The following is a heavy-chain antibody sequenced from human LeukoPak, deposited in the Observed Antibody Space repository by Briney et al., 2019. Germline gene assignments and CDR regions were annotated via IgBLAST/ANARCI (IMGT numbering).Heavy chain of an antibody. CDR1: GGTFSSYA. V-gene: IGHV1-69*05. CDR2: IIPIFGTA. Sequence: SSVKVSCKASGGTFSSYAISWVRQAPGQGLEWMGRIIPIFGTANYAQKFQGRVTITTDESTSTAYMELSGLRSEDTAVYYCARDITADTAMVGGDNWFDPWGQGTLVTVSS. J-gene: IGHJ5*02. D-gene: IGHD5-18*01. CDR3: ARDITADTAMVGGDNWFDP.